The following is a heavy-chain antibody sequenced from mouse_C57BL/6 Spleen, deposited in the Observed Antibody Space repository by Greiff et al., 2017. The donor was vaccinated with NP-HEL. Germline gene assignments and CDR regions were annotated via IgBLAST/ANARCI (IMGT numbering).Heavy chain of an antibody. D-gene: IGHD2-4*01. CDR2: IDPEDGET. CDR1: GFNIQDYY. Sequence: VQLKESGAELVKPGASVKLSCTASGFNIQDYYMHWVKQRTEQGLEWIGRIDPEDGETKYAPKFPGNATITAGTSSNTAYLQLGGLTSEGTAVYYCAPYDYATADWGQGTLVTVSA. J-gene: IGHJ3*01. CDR3: APYDYATAD. V-gene: IGHV14-2*01.